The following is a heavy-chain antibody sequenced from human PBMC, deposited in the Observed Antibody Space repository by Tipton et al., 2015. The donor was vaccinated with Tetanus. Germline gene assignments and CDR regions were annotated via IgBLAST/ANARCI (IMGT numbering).Heavy chain of an antibody. Sequence: SLRLSCEGSGFSFSTFWMTWVRQAPGKGLEWVATIQNDGGETYHLESVRGRFTISRDNGKNSVYLQMNSLRPEDTAVYYCARLGRNSLGAFDVWGQGTLVSVSS. CDR2: IQNDGGET. CDR1: GFSFSTFW. D-gene: IGHD7-27*01. V-gene: IGHV3-7*03. CDR3: ARLGRNSLGAFDV. J-gene: IGHJ3*01.